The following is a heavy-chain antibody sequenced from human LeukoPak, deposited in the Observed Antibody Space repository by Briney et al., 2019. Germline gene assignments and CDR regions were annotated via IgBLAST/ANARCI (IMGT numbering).Heavy chain of an antibody. CDR2: INPNSGAT. V-gene: IGHV1-2*02. CDR1: GYTFTGYY. CDR3: ARGDYVWGSYRSTTPYFDY. D-gene: IGHD3-16*02. Sequence: EASVKVSCKASGYTFTGYYMHWVRQAPGQGLEWMGWINPNSGATNYAQKFQGRVTMTRDTSISTAYMELSRLRSDDTAVYYCARGDYVWGSYRSTTPYFDYWGQGTLVTVSS. J-gene: IGHJ4*02.